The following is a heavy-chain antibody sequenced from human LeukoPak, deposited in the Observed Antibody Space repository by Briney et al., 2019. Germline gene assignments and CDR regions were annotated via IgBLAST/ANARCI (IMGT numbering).Heavy chain of an antibody. CDR1: GFTFSSDP. Sequence: PGGALSLSCEASGFTFSSDPMSWVRQPPGKGLEWGAVISYDGSNKYYADSVKGRFTISRDNSKNTLYLQMNSLRAEDTAVYYCARGVPVAAGFYFDYWGQGTLVTVSS. CDR2: ISYDGSNK. V-gene: IGHV3-30-3*01. CDR3: ARGVPVAAGFYFDY. J-gene: IGHJ4*02. D-gene: IGHD6-19*01.